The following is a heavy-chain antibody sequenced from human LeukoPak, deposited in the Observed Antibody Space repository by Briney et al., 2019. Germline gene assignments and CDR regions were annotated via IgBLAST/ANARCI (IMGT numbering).Heavy chain of an antibody. CDR2: IIPILGIA. Sequence: SVKVSCKASGGTFSSYAISWVRQAPGQGLEWMGRIIPILGIANYAQKFQGRVTITADKSTSTAYMELSSLRSEDTAVYYCARQDTAGAFDYWGQGTLVTVSS. V-gene: IGHV1-69*04. J-gene: IGHJ4*02. D-gene: IGHD5-18*01. CDR1: GGTFSSYA. CDR3: ARQDTAGAFDY.